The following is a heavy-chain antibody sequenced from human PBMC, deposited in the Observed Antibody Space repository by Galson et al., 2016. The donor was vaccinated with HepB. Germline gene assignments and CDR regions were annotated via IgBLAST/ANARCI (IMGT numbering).Heavy chain of an antibody. J-gene: IGHJ4*02. D-gene: IGHD6-19*01. Sequence: SLRLSCAASGFTFSASTMNWVRQTPEKGLEWVSYINAPSDAIYYADSVKGRFTISRDNAKNTLYLQMNSLRAEDTAVYYCAREGGQWLERFDYWGQGTLVTVSS. CDR1: GFTFSAST. CDR2: INAPSDAI. CDR3: AREGGQWLERFDY. V-gene: IGHV3-48*04.